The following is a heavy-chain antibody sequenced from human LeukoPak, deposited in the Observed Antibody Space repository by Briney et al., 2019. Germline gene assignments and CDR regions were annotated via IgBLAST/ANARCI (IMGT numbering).Heavy chain of an antibody. Sequence: PGGSLRLSCVASGFTFSSYGMSWVRQAPGKGLEWVSGISGSYITYYADSVKGRFTISRDDSKNTLYLQMSSLRAEDTAIYYCARRAGEYSHPYDYWGQGTLVTVSS. CDR3: ARRAGEYSHPYDY. V-gene: IGHV3-23*01. CDR2: ISGSYIT. CDR1: GFTFSSYG. D-gene: IGHD2-15*01. J-gene: IGHJ4*02.